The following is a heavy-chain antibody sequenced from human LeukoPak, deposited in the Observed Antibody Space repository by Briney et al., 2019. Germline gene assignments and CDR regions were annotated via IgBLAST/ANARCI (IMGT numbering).Heavy chain of an antibody. Sequence: PGGSLRLSCAASGFTFSTSPMNWVRQAPGKGPEWVSYISSSSGTIYYADSVKGRFTISRDNAENSLYLQMNSLRAEDTAVYYCARDLLWFGELSGFYYFDYWGQGTLVTVSS. J-gene: IGHJ4*02. D-gene: IGHD3-10*01. CDR3: ARDLLWFGELSGFYYFDY. CDR2: ISSSSGTI. CDR1: GFTFSTSP. V-gene: IGHV3-48*04.